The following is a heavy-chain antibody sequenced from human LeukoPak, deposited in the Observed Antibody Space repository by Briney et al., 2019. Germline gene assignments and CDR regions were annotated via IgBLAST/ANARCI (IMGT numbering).Heavy chain of an antibody. CDR3: ASQPDYGDYDDYMDV. CDR2: ISSSSSTI. D-gene: IGHD4-17*01. Sequence: PGGSLRLSCAASGFTFSSYSMNWVRQAPGKGLEWVSYISSSSSTIYYADSVKGRFTISRDNAKNSLYLQMNSLRAEDTAVYYCASQPDYGDYDDYMDVWGKGTTVTVSS. J-gene: IGHJ6*03. CDR1: GFTFSSYS. V-gene: IGHV3-48*01.